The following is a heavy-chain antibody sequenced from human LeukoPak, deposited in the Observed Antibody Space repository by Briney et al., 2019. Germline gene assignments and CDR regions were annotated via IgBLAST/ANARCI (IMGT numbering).Heavy chain of an antibody. D-gene: IGHD4-17*01. Sequence: SSETLSLTCAVYGGSFGGYYWSWIRQPPGKGLEWIGEINRSGNTNYNPSLKSRVTISVDTYKNQFSLKLSSVTAADTAVYYCARGMSHVYGDYAQRFDPWGQGTLVTVSS. CDR1: GGSFGGYY. V-gene: IGHV4-34*01. CDR3: ARGMSHVYGDYAQRFDP. CDR2: INRSGNT. J-gene: IGHJ5*02.